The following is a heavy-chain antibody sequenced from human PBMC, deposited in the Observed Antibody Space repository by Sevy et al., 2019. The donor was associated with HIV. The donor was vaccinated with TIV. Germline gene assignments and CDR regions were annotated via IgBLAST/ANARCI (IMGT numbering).Heavy chain of an antibody. J-gene: IGHJ6*02. CDR3: ARDGGPGDYGSDYYYGMDV. Sequence: ASVKVSCKASGYTFTSYGISWVRQAPGQGLEWMGWITANNGNTNYAQKLQGRVTMTTDTSTSTDYMMLRSLRSDDTAGYYCARDGGPGDYGSDYYYGMDVWGQGTTVTVSS. D-gene: IGHD4-17*01. CDR2: ITANNGNT. CDR1: GYTFTSYG. V-gene: IGHV1-18*01.